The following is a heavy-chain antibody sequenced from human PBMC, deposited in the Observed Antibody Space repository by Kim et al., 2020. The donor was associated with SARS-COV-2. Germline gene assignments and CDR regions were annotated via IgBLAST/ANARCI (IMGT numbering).Heavy chain of an antibody. CDR2: IHTTGST. D-gene: IGHD3-10*01. CDR1: GGSISSNTDY. Sequence: SETLSLTCTVSGGSISSNTDYWNWVRQPAGKGLEWIGRIHTTGSTNFNPSLESRVTLSLDKPKNQFSLRLSSVTAADTAVYYCARDRVYDGGNYYHYYYGMDVWGQGTTVTVSS. CDR3: ARDRVYDGGNYYHYYYGMDV. V-gene: IGHV4-61*02. J-gene: IGHJ6*02.